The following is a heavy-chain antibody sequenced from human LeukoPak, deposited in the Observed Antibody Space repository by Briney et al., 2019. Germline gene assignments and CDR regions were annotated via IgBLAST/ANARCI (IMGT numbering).Heavy chain of an antibody. J-gene: IGHJ4*02. Sequence: ASVKVSCKASGYTFTSYGISWVRQAPGQGLEWMGWISAYNGNINYAQKLQGRVTMTTDTSTSTAYMELRSLRSDDTAVYYCARDWYYYDSYGDYVFDYWGQGTLVTVSS. CDR2: ISAYNGNI. V-gene: IGHV1-18*01. CDR3: ARDWYYYDSYGDYVFDY. D-gene: IGHD3-22*01. CDR1: GYTFTSYG.